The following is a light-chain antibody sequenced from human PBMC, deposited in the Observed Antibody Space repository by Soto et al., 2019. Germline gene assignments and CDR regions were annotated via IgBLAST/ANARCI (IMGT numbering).Light chain of an antibody. CDR3: SSYASTNTVL. CDR1: SSDVGGYNY. CDR2: DVT. Sequence: QSALTQPASVSGSPGQSITISCTGTSSDVGGYNYVSWYQQYPGKAPKLMIYDVTNRPSGVSNRFSGSKSGNTASLTISGLQAEDEADYYCSSYASTNTVLFGGGTQLTVL. J-gene: IGLJ7*01. V-gene: IGLV2-14*01.